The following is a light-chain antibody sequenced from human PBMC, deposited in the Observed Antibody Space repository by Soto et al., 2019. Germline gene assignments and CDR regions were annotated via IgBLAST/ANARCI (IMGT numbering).Light chain of an antibody. Sequence: EIVLPQSPGTLSLSPGESATLSCRASQSVSSSFLAWYQQKAGQAPRLLIYGASRRATGIPDRFSGSGSGTDFTLTISRLEPEGFAVYYCQQYVSSPWAFGEGTKVEI. J-gene: IGKJ1*01. V-gene: IGKV3-20*01. CDR2: GAS. CDR3: QQYVSSPWA. CDR1: QSVSSSF.